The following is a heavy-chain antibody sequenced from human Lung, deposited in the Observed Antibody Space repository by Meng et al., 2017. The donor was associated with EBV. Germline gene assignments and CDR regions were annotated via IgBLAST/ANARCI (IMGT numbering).Heavy chain of an antibody. Sequence: QPKAPAPGLLMPSAPRSLTCTVSGGSISISRHYWGWIRQPPGKGLEWIGSIYYSGSTYYNPSLRSRVTMSLDTSKNQFSLKLSSVTATDTAVYYCARHDGGYGDYFDHWGQGTLVTVSS. V-gene: IGHV4-39*01. CDR3: ARHDGGYGDYFDH. J-gene: IGHJ4*02. CDR2: IYYSGST. CDR1: GGSISISRHY. D-gene: IGHD5-12*01.